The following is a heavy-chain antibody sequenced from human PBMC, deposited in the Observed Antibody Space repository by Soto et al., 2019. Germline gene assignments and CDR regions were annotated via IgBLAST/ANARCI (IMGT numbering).Heavy chain of an antibody. V-gene: IGHV3-74*01. CDR3: ARGAKGAYYVDV. J-gene: IGHJ6*03. Sequence: EVQLVESGGGLVQPGGSLRLSCAASGFTFSDFWLHWVRQAPEEGLVWVSRIKSDGGSANYADSVKGRFTIFRDNAKNTVYLQMDSLRAEDTAVYYCARGAKGAYYVDVWGKGTTVTVSS. CDR1: GFTFSDFW. CDR2: IKSDGGSA. D-gene: IGHD2-21*01.